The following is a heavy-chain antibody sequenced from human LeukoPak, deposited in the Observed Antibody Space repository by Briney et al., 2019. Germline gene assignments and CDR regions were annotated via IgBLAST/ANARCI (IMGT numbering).Heavy chain of an antibody. CDR3: ARSDYYGSGSHTVFDAFDI. D-gene: IGHD3-10*01. CDR1: GGSVNNYF. J-gene: IGHJ3*02. V-gene: IGHV4-59*02. Sequence: PSETLSLTCTVSGGSVNNYFWSWIGRPPGKGPEWIGYIDDSGNTDYNPSLKSQVSISIAKSKNQFFLKLSSVTAADTAMYYCARSDYYGSGSHTVFDAFDIWGQGTRVTVSS. CDR2: IDDSGNT.